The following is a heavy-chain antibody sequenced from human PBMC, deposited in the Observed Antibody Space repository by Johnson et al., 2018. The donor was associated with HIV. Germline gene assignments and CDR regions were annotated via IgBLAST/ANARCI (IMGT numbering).Heavy chain of an antibody. J-gene: IGHJ3*02. CDR3: AKGRSGTTASIDAFDI. CDR2: ISYDGSNK. D-gene: IGHD1-7*01. CDR1: GFTCSSYA. Sequence: QVQLVESGGGVVQPGRSLRLSCAASGFTCSSYAMHWVRQAPGKGLEWVAVISYDGSNKYYADSVKGRFTISRDNSKNTLYLQMKSLRAEDTAVYYCAKGRSGTTASIDAFDIWGQGTMVTVSS. V-gene: IGHV3-30-3*02.